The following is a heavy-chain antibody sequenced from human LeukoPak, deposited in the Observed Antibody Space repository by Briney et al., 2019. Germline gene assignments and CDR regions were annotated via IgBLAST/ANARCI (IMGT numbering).Heavy chain of an antibody. CDR2: IYSSGST. V-gene: IGHV4-59*01. CDR3: ERGNSGYDYAFDI. J-gene: IGHJ3*02. CDR1: GGSLSSYH. D-gene: IGHD5-12*01. Sequence: SETLSLTCTVSGGSLSSYHWSWIRQPPGKGLQWIGFIYSSGSTNYNPSLKSRVTISLDTSKNQFSLRVSSVTSADTGVYYCERGNSGYDYAFDIWGQGTMVTVSS.